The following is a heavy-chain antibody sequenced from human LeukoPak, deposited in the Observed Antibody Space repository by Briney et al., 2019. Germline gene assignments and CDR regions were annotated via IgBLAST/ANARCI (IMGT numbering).Heavy chain of an antibody. CDR3: ARVSSSWYGEYYFDY. J-gene: IGHJ4*02. CDR1: GGSISSYY. Sequence: PSETLSLTCTVSGGSISSYYWSWIRQPAGKGLEWIGRIYTSGSTNYNPSLKSRVTMSVDTPKNQFSLKLSSVTAADTAVYYCARVSSSWYGEYYFDYWGQGTLVTVSS. D-gene: IGHD6-13*01. V-gene: IGHV4-4*07. CDR2: IYTSGST.